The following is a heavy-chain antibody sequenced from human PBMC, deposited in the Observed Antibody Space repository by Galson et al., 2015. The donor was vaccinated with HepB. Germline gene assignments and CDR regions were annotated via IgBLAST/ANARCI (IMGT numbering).Heavy chain of an antibody. CDR1: GFTFSSYA. CDR3: ARGTYYYGSSGSQGAFDI. V-gene: IGHV3-30-3*01. D-gene: IGHD3-22*01. CDR2: ISYDGSNK. Sequence: LRLSCAASGFTFSSYAMHWVRQAPGKGLEWVALISYDGSNKYYADSVKGRFTISRDNSKNTLYLQMNSLRAEDTAVYYCARGTYYYGSSGSQGAFDIWGQGTMVTVSS. J-gene: IGHJ3*02.